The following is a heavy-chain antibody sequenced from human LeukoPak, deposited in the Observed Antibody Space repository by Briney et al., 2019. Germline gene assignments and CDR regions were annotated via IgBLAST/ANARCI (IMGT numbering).Heavy chain of an antibody. Sequence: KPSETLSLTCAVSGGSISSSNWWSWVRQPPGKGLEWIGEIYRSGSTNYNPSLKSRVTISVDKSKNQFSLKLSSVTAADTAVYYCARDQYSGYDSFDYWGQGTLVTVSS. CDR1: GGSISSSNW. CDR3: ARDQYSGYDSFDY. CDR2: IYRSGST. D-gene: IGHD5-12*01. V-gene: IGHV4-4*02. J-gene: IGHJ4*02.